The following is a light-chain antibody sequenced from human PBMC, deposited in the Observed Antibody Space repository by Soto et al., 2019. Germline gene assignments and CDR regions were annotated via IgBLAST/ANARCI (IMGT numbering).Light chain of an antibody. V-gene: IGKV1-39*01. Sequence: DIQMTQSPSSLPASVGDRVTITCRASQSISSYLNWYQQKPGKAPKLLIYAASSLQSGVPSRFSGSGSGTDFTINISSLQPEDFATYDCQQSYRTPKCTFGQGTKLEI. CDR2: AAS. CDR3: QQSYRTPKCT. J-gene: IGKJ2*02. CDR1: QSISSY.